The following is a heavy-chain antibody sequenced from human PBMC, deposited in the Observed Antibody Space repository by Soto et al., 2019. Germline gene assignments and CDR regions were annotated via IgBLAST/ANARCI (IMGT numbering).Heavy chain of an antibody. CDR3: AKDLRSSTNYDYGMDV. V-gene: IGHV3-23*01. Sequence: EVQLLESGGGLVQPGGSLRLSCAASGFTFSTYAMSWVRQVPGKGLEWVSVISASGGSTFYADSVKGRFTVSRDNSRNTLYLQVISLRVEDTAVYYCAKDLRSSTNYDYGMDVWGQGTTVTVSS. CDR2: ISASGGST. J-gene: IGHJ6*02. D-gene: IGHD1-1*01. CDR1: GFTFSTYA.